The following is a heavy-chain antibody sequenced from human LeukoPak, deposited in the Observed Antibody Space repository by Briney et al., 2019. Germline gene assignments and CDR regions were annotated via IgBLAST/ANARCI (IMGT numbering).Heavy chain of an antibody. CDR2: IYYSGST. D-gene: IGHD3-10*01. V-gene: IGHV4-39*01. CDR1: GGSISSSSYY. J-gene: IGHJ4*02. Sequence: ASETLSLTCTVSGGSISSSSYYWGWIRQPPGKGLEWIGSIYYSGSTYYNPSLKSRVTISEDTSKNQFSLKLSSVTAADTAVYYCARGFRFRSYFDYWGQGTLVTVSS. CDR3: ARGFRFRSYFDY.